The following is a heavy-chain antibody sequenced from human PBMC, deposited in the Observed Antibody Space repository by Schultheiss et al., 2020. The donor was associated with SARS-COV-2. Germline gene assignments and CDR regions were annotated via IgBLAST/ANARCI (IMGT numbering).Heavy chain of an antibody. D-gene: IGHD6-13*01. CDR1: GFTFSSYE. Sequence: GESLKISCAASGFTFSSYEMNWVRQAPGKGLEWVSYISSSGSTIYYADSVKGRFTISRDNAKNSLYLEMNSLKVDDTAVYYCALWGSSWGFDYWGQGTLVTVSS. CDR3: ALWGSSWGFDY. CDR2: ISSSGSTI. V-gene: IGHV3-48*03. J-gene: IGHJ4*02.